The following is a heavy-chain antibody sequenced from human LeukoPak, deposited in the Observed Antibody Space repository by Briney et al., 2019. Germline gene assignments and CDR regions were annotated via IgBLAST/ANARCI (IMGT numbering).Heavy chain of an antibody. CDR2: INPNSGGT. CDR3: ARDLGGEAVAGTFYYYYYGMDV. V-gene: IGHV1-2*04. J-gene: IGHJ6*02. D-gene: IGHD6-19*01. CDR1: GYTFTGYY. Sequence: ASVKVSCKASGYTFTGYYMHWVRQAPGQGLEWMGWINPNSGGTNYAQKFQGWVTMTRDTSISTAYMELSRLRSDDTAVYYCARDLGGEAVAGTFYYYYYGMDVWGQGTTVTVSS.